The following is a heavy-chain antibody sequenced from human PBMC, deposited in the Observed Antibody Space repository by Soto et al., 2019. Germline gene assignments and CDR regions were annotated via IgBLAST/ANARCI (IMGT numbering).Heavy chain of an antibody. V-gene: IGHV4-59*08. Sequence: QVQLQESGPGLVKPSETLSLTCSVSGGSISSYYWSWIRQPPGKGLEWIGYFYYSGSTNNNPSLKSRVTLSVDSSKNQFSLKLTSVIAADTAVYYCARHVHSSSWGVDVWGQGTTVTVSS. D-gene: IGHD6-13*01. J-gene: IGHJ6*02. CDR1: GGSISSYY. CDR2: FYYSGST. CDR3: ARHVHSSSWGVDV.